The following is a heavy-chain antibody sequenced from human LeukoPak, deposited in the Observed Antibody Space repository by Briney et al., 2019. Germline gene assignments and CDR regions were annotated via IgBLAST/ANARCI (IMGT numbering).Heavy chain of an antibody. CDR3: ARDLGYGGNSGDY. J-gene: IGHJ4*02. CDR1: GFTFSSYS. Sequence: GGSLRLSCAASGFTFSSYSMNWVRQAPGKGLEWVSYISSSSSTIYYAASVKGRFTISRDNAKNSLYLQMNSLRAEDTAVYYCARDLGYGGNSGDYWGQGTLVTVSS. V-gene: IGHV3-48*01. D-gene: IGHD4-23*01. CDR2: ISSSSSTI.